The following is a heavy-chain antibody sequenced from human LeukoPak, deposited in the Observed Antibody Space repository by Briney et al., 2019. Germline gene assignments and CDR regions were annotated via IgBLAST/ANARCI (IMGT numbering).Heavy chain of an antibody. Sequence: GGSLRLSCAASGFTVSSNYMSWVRQAPGKGLEWVSVIYSGGSTYYADSVKGRFTISRDNSKNTLCLQMNSLRAEDTAVYYCARDLYDYVWGSYRPTNAWGQGTLVTVSS. CDR2: IYSGGST. J-gene: IGHJ5*02. D-gene: IGHD3-16*01. CDR3: ARDLYDYVWGSYRPTNA. V-gene: IGHV3-66*01. CDR1: GFTVSSNY.